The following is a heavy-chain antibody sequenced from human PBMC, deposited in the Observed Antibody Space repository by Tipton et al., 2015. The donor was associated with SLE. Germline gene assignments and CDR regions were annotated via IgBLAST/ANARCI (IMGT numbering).Heavy chain of an antibody. CDR2: MNPNSGNT. Sequence: QSGPEVKKPRASVKVSCKASGYTFTSYHITWVRQASGQGLEWMGWMNPNSGNTGYAQNFQDRLTMTRSTSMSTAYMELSSLRSEDAAVYYCARVELRSWAFDYWGQGTLVTVSS. J-gene: IGHJ4*02. CDR3: ARVELRSWAFDY. V-gene: IGHV1-8*01. D-gene: IGHD1-26*01. CDR1: GYTFTSYH.